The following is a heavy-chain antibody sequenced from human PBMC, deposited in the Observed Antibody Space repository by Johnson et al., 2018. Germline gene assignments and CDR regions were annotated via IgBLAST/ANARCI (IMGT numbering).Heavy chain of an antibody. J-gene: IGHJ6*03. V-gene: IGHV3-30-3*01. CDR3: ARDRGTTVTTNYYYYMDV. Sequence: QVQLVESGGGVVQPGRSLRLSCAASGFTFSSYAMHWVRQAPGKGLEWVAVISYDGSNKYYADSVKGRFTITRDNSKNTLYLQMNSLRAEDTAGYYCARDRGTTVTTNYYYYMDVWGKGTTVTVSS. D-gene: IGHD4-17*01. CDR2: ISYDGSNK. CDR1: GFTFSSYA.